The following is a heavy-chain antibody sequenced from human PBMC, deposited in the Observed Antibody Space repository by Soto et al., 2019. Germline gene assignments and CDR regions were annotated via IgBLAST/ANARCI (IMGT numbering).Heavy chain of an antibody. CDR3: ARDLTRFCSGGSCPFSM. CDR2: VSYYNGNT. D-gene: IGHD2-15*01. CDR1: EDIFNNFG. V-gene: IGHV1-18*01. J-gene: IGHJ4*02. Sequence: QAQLVQSGAEVKKPGASVRVACTASEDIFNNFGITWVRLAPGQGLEWLGWVSYYNGNTNYAQRLQGRVFMTTDTATSTAYLELRSVTFNDTAVYYCARDLTRFCSGGSCPFSMWGQGTQVIVSS.